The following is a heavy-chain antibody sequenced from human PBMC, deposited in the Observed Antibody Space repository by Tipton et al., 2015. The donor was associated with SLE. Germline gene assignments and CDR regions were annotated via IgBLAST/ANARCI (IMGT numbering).Heavy chain of an antibody. CDR1: GGSISSSSYY. D-gene: IGHD6-6*01. CDR3: ARDHQTIAARPGAFDY. V-gene: IGHV4-39*07. Sequence: TLSLTCTVSGGSISSSSYYWGWTRQPPGKGLEWVGGIYYSGSTYYNPSLKSRVTISVDTSKNQFSLKLSSVTAADTAVYYCARDHQTIAARPGAFDYWGQGTLVTVSS. J-gene: IGHJ4*02. CDR2: IYYSGST.